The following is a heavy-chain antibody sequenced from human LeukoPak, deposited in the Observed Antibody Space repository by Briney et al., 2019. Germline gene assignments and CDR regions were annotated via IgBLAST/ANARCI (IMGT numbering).Heavy chain of an antibody. Sequence: ASVTVSCMASGYTFTSYGISWVRQAPGQGLEWMGWISAYNGNTNYAQKLQGRVTMTTDTSTSTAYMELRSLRSDDTAVYYCARDNKIVVVPRNDAFDIWGQGTMVTVSS. D-gene: IGHD3-22*01. J-gene: IGHJ3*02. CDR3: ARDNKIVVVPRNDAFDI. CDR1: GYTFTSYG. CDR2: ISAYNGNT. V-gene: IGHV1-18*01.